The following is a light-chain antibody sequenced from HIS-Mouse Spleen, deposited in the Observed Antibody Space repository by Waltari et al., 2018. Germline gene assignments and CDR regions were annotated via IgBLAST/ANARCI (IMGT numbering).Light chain of an antibody. CDR2: GAS. Sequence: EIVMTQSPATLSVSPGERATLPCRASQSVSSNLAWYQQTPGQAPRLLIYGASTRATGIPARFSGSGSGTDFTLTISSLQAEDVAVYYCQQYYSTPWTFGQGTKVEIK. CDR1: QSVSSN. J-gene: IGKJ1*01. V-gene: IGKV3-15*01. CDR3: QQYYSTPWT.